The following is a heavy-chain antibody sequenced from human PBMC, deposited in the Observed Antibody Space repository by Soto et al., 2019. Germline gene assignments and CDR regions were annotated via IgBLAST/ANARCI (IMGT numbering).Heavy chain of an antibody. CDR1: GGSISSSNW. CDR3: ARVQWESLSDYVDY. Sequence: SETLSLTCAGSGGSISSSNWCSWVRQPPGKGLEWIGQIYHSGSTNYNPSLQSRVAISVDKSKNQFSLNLSSVPAADTAVYYCARVQWESLSDYVDYCGQGTLVTVSA. J-gene: IGHJ4*01. V-gene: IGHV4-4*02. CDR2: IYHSGST. D-gene: IGHD1-26*01.